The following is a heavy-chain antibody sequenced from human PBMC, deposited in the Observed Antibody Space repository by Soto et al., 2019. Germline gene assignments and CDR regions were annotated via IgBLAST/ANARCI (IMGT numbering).Heavy chain of an antibody. D-gene: IGHD3-22*01. J-gene: IGHJ4*02. Sequence: VGSLRLSCAASGFTFDDYAMHWVRQAPGKGLEWVSLISWDGGSTIYTDSVKGRFTISRDNSKNSLYLQMNSLRAGDTALYYCAKDTGYYYDRSRYIDYWGQGNLVTVSS. CDR3: AKDTGYYYDRSRYIDY. CDR1: GFTFDDYA. V-gene: IGHV3-43D*04. CDR2: ISWDGGST.